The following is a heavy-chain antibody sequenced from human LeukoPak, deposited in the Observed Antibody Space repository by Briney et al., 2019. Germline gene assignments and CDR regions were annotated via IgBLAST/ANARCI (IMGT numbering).Heavy chain of an antibody. CDR3: VASTCSSTSCFNAGFDY. D-gene: IGHD2-2*01. J-gene: IGHJ4*02. V-gene: IGHV1-69*05. Sequence: SVKVSCKASGGTFSSYAFNWMRQAPGQGLEWMGGIIPISATADYAQKFQARVTITTDESTSTAYMELSSLRSEDTAVYYCVASTCSSTSCFNAGFDYWGQGSLVTVSS. CDR2: IIPISATA. CDR1: GGTFSSYA.